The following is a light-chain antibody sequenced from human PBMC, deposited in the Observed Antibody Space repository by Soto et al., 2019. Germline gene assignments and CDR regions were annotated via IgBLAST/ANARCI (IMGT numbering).Light chain of an antibody. J-gene: IGLJ1*01. Sequence: QSALTQPASVSGSPGQSITISCTGTSSDVGGYNYVSWYQQHPGKAPELMIYEVSNRPSGVSNRFSGSKSGNTASLTISGLQAEDEADYYCSSYTSSNTLYVFGTGTKVTVL. CDR2: EVS. CDR3: SSYTSSNTLYV. CDR1: SSDVGGYNY. V-gene: IGLV2-14*01.